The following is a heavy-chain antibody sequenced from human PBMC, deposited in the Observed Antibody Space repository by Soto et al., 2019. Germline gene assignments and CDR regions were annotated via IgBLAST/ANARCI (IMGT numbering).Heavy chain of an antibody. Sequence: ASVKVSCKASGYTFTSYGTSWVRQAPGQGLEWMGWISAYNGNTNYAQKLQGRVTMTTDTSTSTAYMELRSLRSDDTAVYYCARDVLRLASYDFWSGYSNSYYYMDVWGQGTTVTVSS. J-gene: IGHJ6*03. CDR1: GYTFTSYG. D-gene: IGHD3-3*01. CDR2: ISAYNGNT. V-gene: IGHV1-18*01. CDR3: ARDVLRLASYDFWSGYSNSYYYMDV.